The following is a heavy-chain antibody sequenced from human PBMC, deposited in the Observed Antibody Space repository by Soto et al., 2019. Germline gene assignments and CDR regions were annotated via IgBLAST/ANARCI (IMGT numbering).Heavy chain of an antibody. CDR1: GFTFSSYG. J-gene: IGHJ5*02. CDR2: IWYDGSNK. CDR3: ARDRNCSSTSCYKDNWFDP. Sequence: GGSLRLSCAASGFTFSSYGMHWVRQAPGKGLEWVAVIWYDGSNKYYADSVKGRFTISRDNSKNTLYLQMNSLRAEDTAVYYCARDRNCSSTSCYKDNWFDPWGQGTLVTVSS. V-gene: IGHV3-33*01. D-gene: IGHD2-2*02.